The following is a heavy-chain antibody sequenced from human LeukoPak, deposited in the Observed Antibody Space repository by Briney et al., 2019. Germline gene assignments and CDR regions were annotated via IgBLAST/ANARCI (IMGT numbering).Heavy chain of an antibody. D-gene: IGHD3-3*01. CDR3: ARGPRYDFWSGYLDCWFDP. CDR2: IIPIFGTA. J-gene: IGHJ5*02. Sequence: ASVKVSCKASGGTFSSYAISWVRQAPGQGLEWMGGIIPIFGTANYAQKFQGRVTMTRNTSISTAYMELSSLRSEDTAVYYCARGPRYDFWSGYLDCWFDPWGQGTLVTVSS. CDR1: GGTFSSYA. V-gene: IGHV1-69*05.